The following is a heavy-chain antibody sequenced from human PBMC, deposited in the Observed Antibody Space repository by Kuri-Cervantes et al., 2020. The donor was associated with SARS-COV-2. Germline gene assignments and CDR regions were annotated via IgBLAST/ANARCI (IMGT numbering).Heavy chain of an antibody. D-gene: IGHD2-15*01. CDR2: IYHSGST. CDR1: GGSISSSSYY. Sequence: GSLRLSCTVSGGSISSSSYYWGWIRQPPGKGLEWIGSIYHSGSTYYNPSLKSRVTISVDTSENQFSLKLSSVTAADTAVYYCARQEVVAATNWFDPWGQGTLVTVSS. CDR3: ARQEVVAATNWFDP. J-gene: IGHJ5*02. V-gene: IGHV4-39*01.